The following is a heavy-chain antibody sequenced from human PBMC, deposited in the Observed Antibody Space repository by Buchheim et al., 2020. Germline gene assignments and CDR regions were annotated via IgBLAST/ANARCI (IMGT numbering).Heavy chain of an antibody. CDR1: GYSFSTFW. Sequence: ELQLVQSGAEVKKPGESLKISCKASGYSFSTFWIAWVRQMPGKGLEWMGVIHLGDSATRYSSSLEGQVTISADKSVSPAYPQWRSLKASDSAMYYCANYDSSGYVAFWGLGTL. CDR3: ANYDSSGYVAF. V-gene: IGHV5-51*01. J-gene: IGHJ4*02. D-gene: IGHD3-22*01. CDR2: IHLGDSAT.